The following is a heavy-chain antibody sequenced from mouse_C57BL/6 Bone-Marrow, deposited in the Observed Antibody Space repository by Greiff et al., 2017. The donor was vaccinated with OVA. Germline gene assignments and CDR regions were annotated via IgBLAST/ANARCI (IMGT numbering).Heavy chain of an antibody. CDR2: ISGGGGNT. D-gene: IGHD2-3*01. V-gene: IGHV5-9*01. J-gene: IGHJ2*01. CDR1: GFTFSSYT. Sequence: EVQLVESGGGLVKPGGSLKLSCAASGFTFSSYTMSWVRQTPEKRLEWVATISGGGGNTYYPDSVKGRFTISRDNAKNTLYLQMSSMRSEDTALYYCARDGYYPYYFDNWGQGTTLTVAS. CDR3: ARDGYYPYYFDN.